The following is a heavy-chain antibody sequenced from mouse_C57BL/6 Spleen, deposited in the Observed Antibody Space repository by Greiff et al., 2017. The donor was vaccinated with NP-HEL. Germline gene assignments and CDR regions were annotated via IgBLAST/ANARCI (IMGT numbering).Heavy chain of an antibody. CDR1: GYTFTSYW. CDR2: IYPGSGST. D-gene: IGHD2-10*01. CDR3: ARPRTYSGPDY. V-gene: IGHV1-55*01. J-gene: IGHJ2*01. Sequence: QVQLQQPGAELVKPGASVKMSCKASGYTFTSYWITWVKQRPGQGLEWIGDIYPGSGSTNYNEKFKSKATLTVDTSSSTAYMQLSSLTSEASAVYYCARPRTYSGPDYWGQGTTLTVSS.